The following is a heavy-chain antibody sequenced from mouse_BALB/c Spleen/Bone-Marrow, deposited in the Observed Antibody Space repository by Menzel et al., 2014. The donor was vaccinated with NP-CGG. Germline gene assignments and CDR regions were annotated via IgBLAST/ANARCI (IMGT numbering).Heavy chain of an antibody. Sequence: VQLQQSGPALVKPGASMKISCKASCYSFTGRTMNWVKQSHGKNLEWIGLINPYNGGTTYSQKFKGKATLTVDKSSSTAYMELLSLTSEDSAVYYCARRDYYDYAWFAYWGQGTLVTVSA. CDR2: INPYNGGT. J-gene: IGHJ3*01. CDR1: CYSFTGRT. V-gene: IGHV1-18*01. CDR3: ARRDYYDYAWFAY. D-gene: IGHD2-4*01.